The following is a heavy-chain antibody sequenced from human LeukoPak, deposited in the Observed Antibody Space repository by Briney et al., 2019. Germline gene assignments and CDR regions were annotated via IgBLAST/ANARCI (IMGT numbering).Heavy chain of an antibody. CDR3: AKDSGYCSSTSCYYYFDY. D-gene: IGHD2-2*01. Sequence: PGGSLRLSCAASGFTFSSYAMSWVRQAPGKGLEWVSAISGSGGSTYYADSVKGRFTISRDNSKNTLYLQMNSLRAEDTAVYYCAKDSGYCSSTSCYYYFDYWGQGTLVTVSS. V-gene: IGHV3-23*01. CDR2: ISGSGGST. J-gene: IGHJ4*02. CDR1: GFTFSSYA.